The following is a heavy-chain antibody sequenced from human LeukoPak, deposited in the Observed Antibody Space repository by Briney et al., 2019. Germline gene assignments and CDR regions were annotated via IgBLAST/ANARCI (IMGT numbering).Heavy chain of an antibody. V-gene: IGHV4-59*12. D-gene: IGHD3-9*01. J-gene: IGHJ2*01. CDR2: IYYSGST. CDR1: GGSISSYY. CDR3: ARVKGILTGYYNWYFDL. Sequence: SETLSLTCTVSGGSISSYYWSWIRQPPGKGLEWIGYIYYSGSTYYNRSLKSRVTISVDTSKNQFSLKLSSVTAADTAVYYCARVKGILTGYYNWYFDLWGRGTLVTVSS.